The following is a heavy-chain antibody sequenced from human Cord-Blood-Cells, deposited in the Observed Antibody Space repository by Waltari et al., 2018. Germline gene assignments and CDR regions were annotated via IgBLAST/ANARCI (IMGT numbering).Heavy chain of an antibody. CDR3: ARGGGYCSSTSCYTGAFDI. Sequence: QVQLVQSVAEVKKPGASVKVSCKASGYTFTSYYMHWVRQAPGQGLEWMGIINPGGGSTSYAQQFQGRVTMTQDTSTSTVYMELRSLGSEDTAVYYCARGGGYCSSTSCYTGAFDIWGQGTMVTVSS. CDR2: INPGGGST. D-gene: IGHD2-2*02. CDR1: GYTFTSYY. J-gene: IGHJ3*02. V-gene: IGHV1-46*01.